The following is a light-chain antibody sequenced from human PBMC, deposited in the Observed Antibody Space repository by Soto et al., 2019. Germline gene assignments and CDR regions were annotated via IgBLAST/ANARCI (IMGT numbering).Light chain of an antibody. J-gene: IGLJ1*01. Sequence: QSALSQPASVSGSRGQSISISCTGTSSDIGNYNYVSWYQQHPGKAPKLMISEVSNRPSGVSNRFSGSKSGNTASLTISGLQPEDEADYYCSSYTSTSSYVFGGGTKVTVL. V-gene: IGLV2-14*01. CDR1: SSDIGNYNY. CDR2: EVS. CDR3: SSYTSTSSYV.